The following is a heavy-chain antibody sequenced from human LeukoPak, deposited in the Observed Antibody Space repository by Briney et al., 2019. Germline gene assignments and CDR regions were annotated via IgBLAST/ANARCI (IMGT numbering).Heavy chain of an antibody. V-gene: IGHV1-18*01. D-gene: IGHD3-3*01. Sequence: GPSVKVSCKTSGYTFTNYGISWVRQAPGQGLEWIGWVSTSNPHTNYAPKFRGRVIMTIDTSTTTAYLEMRSLTSDDTAVYYCARDRFLWGLGNWFDLWGQGTLVTVTS. J-gene: IGHJ5*02. CDR2: VSTSNPHT. CDR1: GYTFTNYG. CDR3: ARDRFLWGLGNWFDL.